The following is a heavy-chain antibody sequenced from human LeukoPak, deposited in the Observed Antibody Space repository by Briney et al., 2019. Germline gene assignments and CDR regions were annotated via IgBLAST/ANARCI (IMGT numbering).Heavy chain of an antibody. V-gene: IGHV4-39*01. Sequence: SETLSLTCTVSGGSISSSSYYWGWIRQPPGKGLEWIGSIYYSGSTYYNPSLKSRVTISVDPSQNQFSLKLSSVTAADTAVYYCARVPTPFYYDSSGWIFDYWGQGTLVTVSS. D-gene: IGHD3-22*01. J-gene: IGHJ4*02. CDR2: IYYSGST. CDR3: ARVPTPFYYDSSGWIFDY. CDR1: GGSISSSSYY.